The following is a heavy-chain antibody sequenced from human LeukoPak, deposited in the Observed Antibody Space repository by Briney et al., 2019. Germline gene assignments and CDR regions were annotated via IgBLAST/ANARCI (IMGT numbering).Heavy chain of an antibody. Sequence: GGSLRLSCAASGFTFSNVWMNWVRQAPGKGLEWVGRIKSKTDGGTTDYAAPVKGRFTISRDDSKNTLHLQMNSLKTEDTAVYYCTTLIVRGVIWVKYWGQGTLVTVSS. CDR3: TTLIVRGVIWVKY. CDR1: GFTFSNVW. CDR2: IKSKTDGGTT. J-gene: IGHJ4*02. V-gene: IGHV3-15*05. D-gene: IGHD3-10*01.